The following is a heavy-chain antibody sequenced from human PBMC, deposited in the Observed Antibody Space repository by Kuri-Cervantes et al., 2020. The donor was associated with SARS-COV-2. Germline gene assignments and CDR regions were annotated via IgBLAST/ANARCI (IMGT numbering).Heavy chain of an antibody. CDR1: GFTFSSYA. J-gene: IGHJ3*02. CDR2: ISGSGGST. Sequence: GESLKISCAASGFTFSSYAMSWVRQAPGKGLEWVSAISGSGGSTYYADSVKGRFTISRDNSKNTLYLQMNSLRAEDTAVYYCARDSQGSSWMGNAFDIWGQGTMVTVSS. CDR3: ARDSQGSSWMGNAFDI. V-gene: IGHV3-23*01. D-gene: IGHD6-13*01.